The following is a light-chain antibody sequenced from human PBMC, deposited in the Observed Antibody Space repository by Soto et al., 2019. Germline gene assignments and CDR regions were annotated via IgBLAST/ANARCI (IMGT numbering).Light chain of an antibody. J-gene: IGKJ1*01. CDR3: QQYGNSPQT. V-gene: IGKV3-20*01. CDR1: HGVNRNY. CDR2: GAT. Sequence: EIVLTQSPGTLSLSPGESATLSCRASHGVNRNYVAWYPQKPGQTPRLLIYGATNMATGTPDRFRGSGSGTDFTLTINRLEPEDLEVYLCQQYGNSPQTFGHLPMVEIE.